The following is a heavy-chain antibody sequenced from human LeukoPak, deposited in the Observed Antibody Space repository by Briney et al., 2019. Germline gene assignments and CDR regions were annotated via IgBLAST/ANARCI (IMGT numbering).Heavy chain of an antibody. Sequence: GGSLRLSCVASGFTVSSNYMSWVRQAPGKGPEWLSVIYRGGTTYYAGSVKGRFTISRDDSKNTLYLQMNSLRAEDTAVYYCAKVGSGYDSHFDYWGQGTLVTVSS. V-gene: IGHV3-66*01. D-gene: IGHD5-12*01. CDR3: AKVGSGYDSHFDY. CDR2: IYRGGTT. J-gene: IGHJ4*02. CDR1: GFTVSSNY.